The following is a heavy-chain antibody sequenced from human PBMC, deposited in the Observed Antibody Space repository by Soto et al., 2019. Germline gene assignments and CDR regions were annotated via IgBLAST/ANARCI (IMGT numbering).Heavy chain of an antibody. D-gene: IGHD6-13*01. CDR3: AREGVAAEAFDI. CDR2: IYHSGST. J-gene: IGHJ3*02. V-gene: IGHV4-61*08. CDR1: GGSISSGDYY. Sequence: PSETLSLTCTVSGGSISSGDYYWSWIRQPPGKGLEWIGYIYHSGSTNYNPSLKSRVTISVDTSKNQFSLKLSSVTAADTAVYYCAREGVAAEAFDIWGQGTMVTVSS.